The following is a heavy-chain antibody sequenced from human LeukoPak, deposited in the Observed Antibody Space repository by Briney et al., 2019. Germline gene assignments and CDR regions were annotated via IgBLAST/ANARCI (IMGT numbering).Heavy chain of an antibody. CDR3: ARDMIENAFDI. Sequence: PSETLSLTCTVSGGSISSGGYYWSWIRQHPGKGLEWIGYIYYSGSTYYNPSLKGRVTISVDTSKNQFSLKLSSVTAADTAVYYCARDMIENAFDIWGQGTMVTVSS. V-gene: IGHV4-31*03. D-gene: IGHD3-22*01. CDR2: IYYSGST. J-gene: IGHJ3*02. CDR1: GGSISSGGYY.